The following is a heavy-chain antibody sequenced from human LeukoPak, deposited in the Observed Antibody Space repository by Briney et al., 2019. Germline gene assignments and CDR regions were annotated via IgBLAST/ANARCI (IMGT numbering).Heavy chain of an antibody. CDR3: ARGQGSGWYGGWDYYYGMDV. V-gene: IGHV1-8*01. J-gene: IGHJ6*02. Sequence: ASVKVSCKASGYTFTSYDINWVRQATGQGLEWMGWMNPNSGNTGYAQKFQGRVTMTRNTSISTAYMELSSLRSEDTAVYYCARGQGSGWYGGWDYYYGMDVWGQGTTVTVSS. CDR2: MNPNSGNT. CDR1: GYTFTSYD. D-gene: IGHD6-19*01.